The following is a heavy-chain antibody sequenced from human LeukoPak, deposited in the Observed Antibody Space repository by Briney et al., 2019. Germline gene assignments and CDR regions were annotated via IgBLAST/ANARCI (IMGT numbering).Heavy chain of an antibody. D-gene: IGHD1-14*01. CDR2: ISYDGSKT. J-gene: IGHJ4*02. V-gene: IGHV3-30*04. CDR3: AKDHREPPSGSGFDY. CDR1: GFIFSDFA. Sequence: GGSLRLSCAASGFIFSDFAMHWVRQAPGKGLQWVAVISYDGSKTYYADSVKGRFTFSRDNSKNMLYLQMNSLRVDDTAVYYCAKDHREPPSGSGFDYWGQGTLVTVSS.